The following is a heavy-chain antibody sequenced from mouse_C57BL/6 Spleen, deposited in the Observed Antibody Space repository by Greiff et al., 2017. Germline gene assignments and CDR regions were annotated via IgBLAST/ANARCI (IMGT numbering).Heavy chain of an antibody. CDR3: TRRGYYCYDEGYSMDY. V-gene: IGHV1-15*01. Sequence: QVQLQQSGAELVRPGASVTLSCKASGYTFTDYEMHWVKQTPVHGLEWIGAIDPETGGTAYNQKFKGKAILTADKSSSTAYMALRSLTSEDSAVYYCTRRGYYCYDEGYSMDYWGQGTSVTVSS. CDR2: IDPETGGT. CDR1: GYTFTDYE. D-gene: IGHD2-2*01. J-gene: IGHJ4*01.